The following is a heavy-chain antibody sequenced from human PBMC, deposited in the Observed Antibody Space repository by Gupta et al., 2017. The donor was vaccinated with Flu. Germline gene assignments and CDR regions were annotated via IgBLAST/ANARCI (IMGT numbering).Heavy chain of an antibody. J-gene: IGHJ4*02. Sequence: QVQLQQWGAGLLKPSETLSLTCAVYGGSFSGSYWRWIRQPPGNGLEWIGEINHSGSTNYKPSLKSRVTISVDTSKNQVSLKLSSVTAADTAVYYCARDKREGEYCSGGSCYRGDKNPHINFDYWGQGTLVTVSS. D-gene: IGHD2-15*01. CDR1: GGSFSGSY. CDR3: ARDKREGEYCSGGSCYRGDKNPHINFDY. V-gene: IGHV4-34*01. CDR2: INHSGST.